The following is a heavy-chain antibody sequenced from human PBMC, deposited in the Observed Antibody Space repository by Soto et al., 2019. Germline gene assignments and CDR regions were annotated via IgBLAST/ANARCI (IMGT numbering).Heavy chain of an antibody. CDR1: GGSISSSSYY. CDR3: ASLYSGYPFDY. Sequence: QLQLQESGPGLVKPSETLSLTCTVSGGSISSSSYYWGWIRQPPGKGLEWIGSIYYSGSTYYNPSLKSRVTISVDTSKNQFALKLSSVTAADTAVYYCASLYSGYPFDYWGQGTLVTVSS. J-gene: IGHJ4*02. V-gene: IGHV4-39*01. CDR2: IYYSGST. D-gene: IGHD5-12*01.